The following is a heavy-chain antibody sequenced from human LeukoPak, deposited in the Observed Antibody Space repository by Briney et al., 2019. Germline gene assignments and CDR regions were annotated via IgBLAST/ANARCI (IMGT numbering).Heavy chain of an antibody. CDR3: AKYDYVWGSLN. CDR2: ISGSGGST. J-gene: IGHJ4*02. Sequence: GGSLRLSCAASGFTSSSYAMSWVRQAPGKGLEWVSAISGSGGSTYYADSVKGRFTISRDNSKNALYLQMNSLRAEDTAVYYCAKYDYVWGSLNWGQGTLVTVSS. V-gene: IGHV3-23*01. D-gene: IGHD3-16*01. CDR1: GFTSSSYA.